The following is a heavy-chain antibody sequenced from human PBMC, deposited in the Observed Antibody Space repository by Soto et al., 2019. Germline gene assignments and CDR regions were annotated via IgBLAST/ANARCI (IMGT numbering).Heavy chain of an antibody. V-gene: IGHV3-23*01. CDR3: ARGSTDSYPGSRIFDF. Sequence: PGWSLRLACVSSVLTFVSRAMRWVRQAPGEGLQWVSTITDTGGDAKYADSVRGRFVISRDNSKKTLYLQMTSLTAEDSAMYFCARGSTDSYPGSRIFDFWGRGTLVTVSS. CDR1: VLTFVSRA. CDR2: ITDTGGDA. D-gene: IGHD3-10*01. J-gene: IGHJ4*02.